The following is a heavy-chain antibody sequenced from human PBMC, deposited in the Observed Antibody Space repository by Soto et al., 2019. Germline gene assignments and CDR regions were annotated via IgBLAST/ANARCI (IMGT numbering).Heavy chain of an antibody. CDR2: IIPVFGAT. Sequence: QEQLVQSGPEEKKTGSSVKVSCKDSGGLFSSFAISWVRQSPVQGLEWLGGIIPVFGATNYADKFQGRVTITADESTNTAYMELSGLTSGDTAIYYCARGGFPYVWFNEFWGQGTMVTVSS. V-gene: IGHV1-69*01. D-gene: IGHD3-16*01. CDR3: ARGGFPYVWFNEF. CDR1: GGLFSSFA. J-gene: IGHJ1*01.